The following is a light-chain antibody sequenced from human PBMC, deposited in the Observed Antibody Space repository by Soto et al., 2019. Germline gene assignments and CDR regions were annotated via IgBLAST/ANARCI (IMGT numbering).Light chain of an antibody. V-gene: IGKV1-5*01. CDR1: QSISNW. J-gene: IGKJ1*01. CDR3: QQYNRYTWT. CDR2: DAS. Sequence: IQMTQSPSTLSASVGDRLTITSRASQSISNWLAWYPQTPGKAPKVLIYDASSLESGVPSRFRGSGSGPGFTLAITSLQPDDVATDFCQQYNRYTWTFSQGTKVDIK.